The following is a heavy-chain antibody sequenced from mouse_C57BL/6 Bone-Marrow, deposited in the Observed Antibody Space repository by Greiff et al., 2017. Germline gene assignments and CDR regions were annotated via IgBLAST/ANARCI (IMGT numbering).Heavy chain of an antibody. Sequence: QVQLKESGPELVKPGASVKFSCKASGYAFSSSWMNWVKQRPGKGLEWIGRIYPGDGDTNYNGKFKGKATLTADKSSSTAYMQLSSLTSEDSAVYFCAREWSVDYWGQGTTLTVSS. CDR2: IYPGDGDT. CDR3: AREWSVDY. J-gene: IGHJ2*01. CDR1: GYAFSSSW. V-gene: IGHV1-82*01. D-gene: IGHD1-1*02.